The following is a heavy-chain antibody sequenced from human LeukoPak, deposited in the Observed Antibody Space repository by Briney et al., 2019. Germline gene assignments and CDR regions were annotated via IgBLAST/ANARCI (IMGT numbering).Heavy chain of an antibody. D-gene: IGHD3-3*01. V-gene: IGHV3-7*01. Sequence: GGSLRLSCAASGFIFSGYWMSWVRQAPGKGLEWVANIRQAGSETYYVDSVKGRFTISRDNAKNSLYLQMNSLRAEDTAVYYCARKSKRITIFGVVIFFDYWGQGTLVTVSS. CDR2: IRQAGSET. J-gene: IGHJ4*02. CDR1: GFIFSGYW. CDR3: ARKSKRITIFGVVIFFDY.